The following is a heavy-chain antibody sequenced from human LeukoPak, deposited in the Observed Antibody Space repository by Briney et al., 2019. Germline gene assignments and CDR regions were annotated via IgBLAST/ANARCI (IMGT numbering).Heavy chain of an antibody. J-gene: IGHJ3*02. V-gene: IGHV3-7*05. CDR1: GXTFSNYC. CDR3: ARWGTYSSSWLGTFDI. CDR2: IKQDGSEK. D-gene: IGHD6-13*01. Sequence: GSLRLSFATSGXTFSNYCMSWVRQAPGKGLEWVANIKQDGSEKYYVDSVKGRFTTSRDNAKNSLHLQMNSLRAEDTAVYYCARWGTYSSSWLGTFDIWGQGTMVTVS.